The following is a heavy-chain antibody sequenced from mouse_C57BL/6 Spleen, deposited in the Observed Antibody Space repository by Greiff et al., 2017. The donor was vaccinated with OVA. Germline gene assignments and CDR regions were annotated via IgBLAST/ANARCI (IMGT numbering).Heavy chain of an antibody. CDR3: ARTTMITTRYYAMDY. J-gene: IGHJ4*01. CDR1: GFTFSDYG. Sequence: EVQVVESGGGLVKPGGSLKLSCAASGFTFSDYGMHWVRQAPEKGLEWVAYISSGSSTIYYADTVKGRFTISRDNAKNTLFLQMTSLRSEDTAMYYCARTTMITTRYYAMDYWGQGTSVTVSS. CDR2: ISSGSSTI. V-gene: IGHV5-17*01. D-gene: IGHD2-4*01.